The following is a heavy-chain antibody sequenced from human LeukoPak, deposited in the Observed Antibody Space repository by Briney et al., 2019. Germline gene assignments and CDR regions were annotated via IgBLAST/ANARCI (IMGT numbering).Heavy chain of an antibody. CDR2: ISSSSSYI. J-gene: IGHJ4*02. V-gene: IGHV3-21*01. D-gene: IGHD3-9*01. CDR3: ARDHYDILTGQPPDY. Sequence: GGSLRLSCAASGFTFSSYSMNWVRQAPGKGLEWVSSISSSSSYIYYADSVKGRFTISRDNAKNSLYLQMNSLRAEDTAVYYCARDHYDILTGQPPDYWGQGTLVTVSS. CDR1: GFTFSSYS.